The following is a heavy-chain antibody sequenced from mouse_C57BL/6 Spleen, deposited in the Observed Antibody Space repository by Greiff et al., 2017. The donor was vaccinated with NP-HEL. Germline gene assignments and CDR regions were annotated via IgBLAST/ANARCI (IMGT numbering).Heavy chain of an antibody. CDR3: ARDSNYGYFDV. J-gene: IGHJ1*03. D-gene: IGHD2-5*01. Sequence: QVQLQQPGAELVKPGASVKLSCKASGYTFTSYWMHWVKQRPGQGLEWIGMIHPNSGSTNYNEKFKSKATLTVDKPSSTAYMQLSSLTSEDSAVYYCARDSNYGYFDVWGTGTTVTVSS. V-gene: IGHV1-64*01. CDR2: IHPNSGST. CDR1: GYTFTSYW.